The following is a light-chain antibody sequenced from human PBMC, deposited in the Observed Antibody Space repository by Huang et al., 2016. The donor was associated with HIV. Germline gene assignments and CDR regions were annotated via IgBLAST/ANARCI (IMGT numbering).Light chain of an antibody. V-gene: IGKV3-15*01. CDR2: GAS. CDR1: QRVSSK. CDR3: QQYNNWPPSYT. J-gene: IGKJ2*01. Sequence: EIVMTQSPATLSVSPGERATLSCRASQRVSSKLAWYQQKPGQAPRLLIYGASTRATGIPARFSGSGSGTEFTLTISSLQSEDFAVYYCQQYNNWPPSYTFGQGTKLEIK.